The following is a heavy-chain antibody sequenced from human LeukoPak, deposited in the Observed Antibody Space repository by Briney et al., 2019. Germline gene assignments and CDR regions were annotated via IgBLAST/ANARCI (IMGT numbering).Heavy chain of an antibody. D-gene: IGHD1-26*01. V-gene: IGHV5-51*01. CDR3: AGHSGIYFGGGLDY. CDR1: GYSFTTYC. Sequence: GESLKISCKGSGYSFTTYCIGWARQMTVKGLEWMGIIYPGDSGARYSTSFQGQVTISPDKSIRTAYLQWSSLKASDTAMYYCAGHSGIYFGGGLDYWGQGTLVTVSS. J-gene: IGHJ4*02. CDR2: IYPGDSGA.